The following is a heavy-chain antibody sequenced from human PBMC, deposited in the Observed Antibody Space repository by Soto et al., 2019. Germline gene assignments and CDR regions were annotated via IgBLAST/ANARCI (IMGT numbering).Heavy chain of an antibody. CDR3: ALVVVVAATTNAFDI. CDR2: INHSGST. D-gene: IGHD2-15*01. CDR1: GGSFSGYY. V-gene: IGHV4-34*01. J-gene: IGHJ3*02. Sequence: QVQLQQWGAGLLKPSETLSLTCAVYGGSFSGYYWSWIRQPPGKGLEWIGEINHSGSTNYNPSLKSRVTISVDTAKNQFSLKLSSVTAADTAVYYCALVVVVAATTNAFDIWGQGTMVTVSS.